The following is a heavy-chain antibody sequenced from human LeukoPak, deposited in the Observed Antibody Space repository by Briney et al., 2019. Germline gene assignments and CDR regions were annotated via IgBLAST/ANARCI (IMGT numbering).Heavy chain of an antibody. Sequence: SETLSLTCTVSGGSISSGGYYWSWIRQHPGKGLGWIGYIYYSGSTYYNPSLKSRVTISVDTSKNQFSLKLSSVTAADTAVYYCARGGKAWYYDFWSGPPGMDVWGQGTTVTVSS. D-gene: IGHD3-3*01. CDR1: GGSISSGGYY. CDR2: IYYSGST. CDR3: ARGGKAWYYDFWSGPPGMDV. V-gene: IGHV4-31*03. J-gene: IGHJ6*02.